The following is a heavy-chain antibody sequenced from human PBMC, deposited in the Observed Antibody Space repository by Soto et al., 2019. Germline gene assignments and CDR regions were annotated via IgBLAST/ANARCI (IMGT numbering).Heavy chain of an antibody. V-gene: IGHV3-23*01. J-gene: IGHJ4*02. CDR3: AKDRGGTGWPFDH. CDR1: GFTFGNFA. D-gene: IGHD6-19*01. Sequence: GGSLRLSCTPSGFTFGNFAMSWVRQAQGKGLEWVSSISAGGATTYYADSVKGRVTMSRDNSKNTLSLQMISLRAEDSAVYYCAKDRGGTGWPFDHWGQGTLVTVSS. CDR2: ISAGGATT.